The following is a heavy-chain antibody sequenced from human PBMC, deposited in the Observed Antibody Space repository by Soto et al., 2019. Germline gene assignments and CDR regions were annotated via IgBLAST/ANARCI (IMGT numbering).Heavy chain of an antibody. J-gene: IGHJ6*02. V-gene: IGHV3-7*01. Sequence: GGSLRLSCAASGFTFSSYWMSWVRQAPGKGLEWVANIKQDGSEKYYVDSVKGRFTISRDNAKNSLYLQMNSLRAEDTAVYYCARDWHSSSWYPYYYGMDVWGHGTTVTVSS. CDR1: GFTFSSYW. D-gene: IGHD6-13*01. CDR2: IKQDGSEK. CDR3: ARDWHSSSWYPYYYGMDV.